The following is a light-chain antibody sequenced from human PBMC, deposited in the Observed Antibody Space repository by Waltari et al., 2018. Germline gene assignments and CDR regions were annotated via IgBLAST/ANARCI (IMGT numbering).Light chain of an antibody. CDR3: RQSFSTPLT. CDR2: AAS. Sequence: DIQMTQSPSSRSTFVGASVPITCRARQSISSYLNWYQQKPGKAPKLLIYAASSLQSGVPSRFSSRGSGTDVALYISSLQPEDFATYYCRQSFSTPLTFGGETKVELK. CDR1: QSISSY. J-gene: IGKJ4*01. V-gene: IGKV1-39*01.